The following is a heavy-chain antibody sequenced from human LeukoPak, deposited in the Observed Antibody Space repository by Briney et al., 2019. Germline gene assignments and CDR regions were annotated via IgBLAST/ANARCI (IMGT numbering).Heavy chain of an antibody. V-gene: IGHV4-61*02. J-gene: IGHJ4*02. Sequence: SQTLSLTCTVSGGSISSGSYYWSWIRQPAGKGLEWIGRIYTSGSTNYNPSLKSRVTISVDTSKNQFSLKLSSVTAADTAVYYCAVNWTTGDYWGQGTLVTVSS. D-gene: IGHD4-17*01. CDR3: AVNWTTGDY. CDR1: GGSISSGSYY. CDR2: IYTSGST.